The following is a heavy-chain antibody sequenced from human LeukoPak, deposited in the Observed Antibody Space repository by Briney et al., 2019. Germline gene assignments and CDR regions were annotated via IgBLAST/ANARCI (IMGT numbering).Heavy chain of an antibody. CDR2: ISGSGNSM. V-gene: IGHV3-11*01. J-gene: IGHJ4*02. Sequence: GGSLRLSCAASGFSFNESYMSWIRQAPGKGLEWVAYISGSGNSMYYTDSVRGRFTISRDNARNSLFQHMSSLRADDTAVFYCVRGKRRFDYWGRGTLVSVSS. CDR3: VRGKRRFDY. CDR1: GFSFNESY.